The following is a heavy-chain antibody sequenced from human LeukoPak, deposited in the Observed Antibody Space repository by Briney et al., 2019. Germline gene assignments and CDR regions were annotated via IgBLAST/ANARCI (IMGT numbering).Heavy chain of an antibody. V-gene: IGHV3-53*01. Sequence: GGSLRLSCAASGFTVSSDDMSWVRQAPGKGLEWVSVIYSGGRTFYADSVKGRFTISRDNSKNTLYLQMNSLRAEDTAVYYCAIYDSSGYYNYWGQGTLVTVSS. CDR2: IYSGGRT. CDR1: GFTVSSDD. J-gene: IGHJ4*02. CDR3: AIYDSSGYYNY. D-gene: IGHD3-22*01.